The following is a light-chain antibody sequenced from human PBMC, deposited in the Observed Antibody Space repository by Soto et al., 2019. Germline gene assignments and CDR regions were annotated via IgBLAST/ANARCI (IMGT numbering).Light chain of an antibody. V-gene: IGLV2-14*01. J-gene: IGLJ1*01. CDR1: RSDIGDSNF. CDR2: QVN. Sequence: QSALTQPASVSGSPGQSVTISCTGPRSDIGDSNFISWYQHSPGKAPRLLIYQVNNRPSGVSGRFSGSKAGNTASLTISGLLDDDEADYFCASFRSGTIRVFGSGTKVT. CDR3: ASFRSGTIRV.